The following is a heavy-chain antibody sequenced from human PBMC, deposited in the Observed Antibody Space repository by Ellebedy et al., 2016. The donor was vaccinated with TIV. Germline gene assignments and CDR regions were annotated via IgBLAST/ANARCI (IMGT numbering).Heavy chain of an antibody. CDR1: GFTFDDYA. D-gene: IGHD3-22*01. J-gene: IGHJ4*02. CDR3: AKGDSSGSNYFDY. Sequence: SLKISCAASGFTFDDYAMHWVRQAPGKGLEWVSGISWNSGSIGYADSVKGRFTISRDNAKNSLYLQMNSLRAEDTALYYCAKGDSSGSNYFDYWGQGTLVTVSS. CDR2: ISWNSGSI. V-gene: IGHV3-9*01.